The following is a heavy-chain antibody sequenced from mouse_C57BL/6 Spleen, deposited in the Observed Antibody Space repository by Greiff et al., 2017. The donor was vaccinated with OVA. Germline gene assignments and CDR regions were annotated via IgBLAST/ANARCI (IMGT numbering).Heavy chain of an antibody. D-gene: IGHD4-1*01. CDR3: ARGNWDEDWYFDV. Sequence: EVKVVESEGGLVQPGSSMKLSCTASGFTFSDYYMAWVRQVPEKGLEWVANINYDGSSTYYLDSLKSRFIISRDNAKNILYLQMSSLKSEDTATYYCARGNWDEDWYFDVWGTGTTVTVSS. CDR1: GFTFSDYY. CDR2: INYDGSST. V-gene: IGHV5-16*01. J-gene: IGHJ1*03.